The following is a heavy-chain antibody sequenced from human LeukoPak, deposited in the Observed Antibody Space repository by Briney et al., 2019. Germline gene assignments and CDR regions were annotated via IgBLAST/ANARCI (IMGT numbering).Heavy chain of an antibody. J-gene: IGHJ3*02. V-gene: IGHV1-69*13. CDR2: IIPIFGTA. Sequence: SVKVSCKASGGTFSSYAISWVRQAPGQGLEWMGGIIPIFGTANYAQKFQGRVTITADESTSTAYMELSSLRSEDTAVYYCARGLPVNYYDSSGDAFDIWGQGTMVTVSS. CDR3: ARGLPVNYYDSSGDAFDI. CDR1: GGTFSSYA. D-gene: IGHD3-22*01.